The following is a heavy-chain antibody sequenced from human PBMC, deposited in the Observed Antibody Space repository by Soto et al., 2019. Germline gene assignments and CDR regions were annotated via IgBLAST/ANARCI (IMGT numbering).Heavy chain of an antibody. CDR3: ATIFRGGLDH. J-gene: IGHJ4*02. V-gene: IGHV1-2*02. CDR2: MNANSGVT. CDR1: GFTFTDNY. D-gene: IGHD3-3*01. Sequence: QVQLVQSGAELKRSGASARVSCKASGFTFTDNYIHWVRQAPGQGLEWMGWMNANSGVTKSEQKFKGRVTLTRDTSDSTAYMELTSLKPDDAAVYFCATIFRGGLDHWGQGTLVIVSS.